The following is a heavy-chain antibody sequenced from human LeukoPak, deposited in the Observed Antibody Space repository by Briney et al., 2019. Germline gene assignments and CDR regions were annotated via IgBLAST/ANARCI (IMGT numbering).Heavy chain of an antibody. V-gene: IGHV4-59*01. Sequence: SETLSLTCTVSGGSISTYYWSWIRQPPGKGLEWIGYIFYSGTTNYNPSLKSRVTISVDTSKNQFSLKLSSLTAADTAVYYCARTTSGWYYFDYWGQGTLVTVSS. J-gene: IGHJ4*02. CDR1: GGSISTYY. D-gene: IGHD6-19*01. CDR2: IFYSGTT. CDR3: ARTTSGWYYFDY.